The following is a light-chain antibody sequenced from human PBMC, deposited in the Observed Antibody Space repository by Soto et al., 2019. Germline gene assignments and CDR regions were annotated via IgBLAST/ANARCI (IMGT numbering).Light chain of an antibody. Sequence: DIQLTQSPSILSASVGDRVTITCRASQGISSYLAWYQQKPGKAPKLLISAASTLQSGVPSRLSGSESGTEFTLTISSLQPEDFATYYCQQLNNYPRTFGQGTKVDIK. CDR2: AAS. J-gene: IGKJ1*01. V-gene: IGKV1-9*01. CDR3: QQLNNYPRT. CDR1: QGISSY.